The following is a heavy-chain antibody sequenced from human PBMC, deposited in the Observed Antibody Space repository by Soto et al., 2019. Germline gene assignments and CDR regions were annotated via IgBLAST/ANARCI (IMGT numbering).Heavy chain of an antibody. CDR3: ARDSITIFGVAPAGGHNWFDP. CDR1: GGTFSSCA. CDR2: IIPIFGTA. Sequence: SVKVSCKASGGTFSSCAISWVRQAPGQVLEWMGGIIPIFGTANYAQKFQGRVTITADESTSTAYMELSSLRSEDTAVYYCARDSITIFGVAPAGGHNWFDPWGQGTLVTVSS. V-gene: IGHV1-69*13. J-gene: IGHJ5*02. D-gene: IGHD3-3*01.